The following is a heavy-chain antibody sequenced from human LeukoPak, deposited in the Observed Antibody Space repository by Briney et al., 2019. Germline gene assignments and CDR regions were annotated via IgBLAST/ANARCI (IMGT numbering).Heavy chain of an antibody. Sequence: ASVKVSCKASGYTFTGYYMHWVRQAPGQGLEWMGWINPNSGGTNYAQKFQGRVTMTRDTSISTAYMELSRLRSDDTAVYYCARLSSHYGDYKVDPWGQGTLVTVSS. CDR3: ARLSSHYGDYKVDP. D-gene: IGHD4-17*01. J-gene: IGHJ5*02. CDR2: INPNSGGT. CDR1: GYTFTGYY. V-gene: IGHV1-2*02.